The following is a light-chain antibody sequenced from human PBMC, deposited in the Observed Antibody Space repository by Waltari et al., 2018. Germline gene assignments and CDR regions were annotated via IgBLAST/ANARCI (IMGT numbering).Light chain of an antibody. V-gene: IGLV3-19*01. Sequence: SSELTQDPAVSVALGQTVRITYKGASLRTYYVSWFHQKPGQAPALVLYGKNNRPSGIPDRFAASSSGSTASLNNIGAQAEDEADYYCHSRDSSGNVLIGGGTKLTIV. J-gene: IGLJ2*01. CDR1: SLRTYY. CDR3: HSRDSSGNVL. CDR2: GKN.